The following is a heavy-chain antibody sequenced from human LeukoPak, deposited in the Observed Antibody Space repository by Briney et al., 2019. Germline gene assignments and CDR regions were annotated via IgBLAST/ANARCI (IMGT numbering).Heavy chain of an antibody. J-gene: IGHJ3*02. CDR2: IRSKANNYAT. CDR1: GFTFSGSP. CDR3: ARPQIIEGSAFDI. V-gene: IGHV3-73*01. Sequence: GGSLRLSCAASGFTFSGSPIHWVRQASGKGLEWVGRIRSKANNYATTYAASVKGRFTISRDDSKNTAYLQMNSLKTEDTAVYYCARPQIIEGSAFDIWGQGTMVTVSS.